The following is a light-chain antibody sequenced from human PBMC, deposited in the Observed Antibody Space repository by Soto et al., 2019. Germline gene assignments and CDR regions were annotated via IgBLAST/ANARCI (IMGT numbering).Light chain of an antibody. CDR3: SSYTTDTIWV. CDR1: GSDVGSYNY. CDR2: EVI. Sequence: QSVLTQPASVSGSPGQSITLSCIGTGSDVGSYNYVSWYQQRPGKAPKLMIYEVINRPSGVSDRFSGSKSANTASLTISGLQSEDEATYYCSSYTTDTIWVFGGGTQLTVL. V-gene: IGLV2-14*01. J-gene: IGLJ3*02.